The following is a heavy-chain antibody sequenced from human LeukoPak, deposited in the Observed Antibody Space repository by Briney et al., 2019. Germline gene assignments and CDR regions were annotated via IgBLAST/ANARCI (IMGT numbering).Heavy chain of an antibody. CDR1: GDSITSGGYY. CDR2: IYKTGST. CDR3: ARLLTYYYDSSGYPDY. D-gene: IGHD3-22*01. V-gene: IGHV4-30-4*08. J-gene: IGHJ4*02. Sequence: PSQTLSLTCTVSGDSITSGGYYWSWIRQRPGKGLEWIGYIYKTGSTYYNPSLKSRVTISVDTSKNQFSLKLSSVTAADTAVYYCARLLTYYYDSSGYPDYWGQGTLVTVSS.